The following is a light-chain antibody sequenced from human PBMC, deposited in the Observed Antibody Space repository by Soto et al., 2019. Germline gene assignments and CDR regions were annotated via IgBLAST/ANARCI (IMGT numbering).Light chain of an antibody. CDR1: SSNIGSNF. J-gene: IGLJ3*02. V-gene: IGLV1-44*01. CDR3: ATWDDSLNGLV. Sequence: QSVLTQPPSASGTPGQRVTIPCSGSSSNIGSNFVNWYQQLPGTAPKLLMYNNNQRPSGVPDRFSGSKSSTSASLAISGLQSEDEADYHCATWDDSLNGLVFGGGTKLTVL. CDR2: NNN.